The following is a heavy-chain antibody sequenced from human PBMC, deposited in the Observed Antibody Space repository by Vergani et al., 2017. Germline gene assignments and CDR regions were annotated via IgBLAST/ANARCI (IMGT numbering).Heavy chain of an antibody. CDR3: TTDPRYCSDGSCYWLRDHHYYGMDV. V-gene: IGHV3-15*07. CDR1: GFSFRNAW. D-gene: IGHD2-15*01. CDR2: IKSTFDRGTT. Sequence: EVQLVESGGGIVKPGGSLRLSCVASGFSFRNAWMNWVRRTPGKGLEWVGRIKSTFDRGTTDYAAAVKGRFTISRDDSKNTLFVQMNGLKTEDIGVYYCTTDPRYCSDGSCYWLRDHHYYGMDVWGQGTTVTVSS. J-gene: IGHJ6*02.